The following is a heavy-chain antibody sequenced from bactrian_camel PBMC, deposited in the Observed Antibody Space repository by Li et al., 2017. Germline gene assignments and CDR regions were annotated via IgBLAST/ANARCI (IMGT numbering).Heavy chain of an antibody. Sequence: HVQLVESGGGLVQPGGSLRLSCAASGFTVSRYYMAWFRQRPGQEREGIAAIDSGGMTTYAYSVSGRFVVSKDNDNNTLYLQMNSLKPDDTGMYFCAADFVNKQLARYYDYWGQGTQVTVS. V-gene: IGHV3S1*01. D-gene: IGHD2*01. J-gene: IGHJ4*01. CDR1: GFTVSRYY. CDR3: AADFVNKQLARYYDY. CDR2: IDSGGMT.